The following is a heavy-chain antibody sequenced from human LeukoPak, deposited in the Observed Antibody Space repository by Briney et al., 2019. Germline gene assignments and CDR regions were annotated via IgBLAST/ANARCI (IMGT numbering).Heavy chain of an antibody. V-gene: IGHV3-11*04. D-gene: IGHD5-18*01. J-gene: IGHJ4*02. Sequence: RGSLRLSCSASGFTFSDYYMSWIRQAPGKGLEWVSYISSSGNAMYYADSVKGRFTISRDNAKNSLYLQMNSLRAEDTAVYYCARGLRWIQLWPGDYWGQGTLVTVSS. CDR1: GFTFSDYY. CDR3: ARGLRWIQLWPGDY. CDR2: ISSSGNAM.